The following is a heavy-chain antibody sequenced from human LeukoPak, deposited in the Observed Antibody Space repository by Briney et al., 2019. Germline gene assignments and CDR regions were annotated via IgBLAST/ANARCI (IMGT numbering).Heavy chain of an antibody. CDR1: GYPFSAHF. D-gene: IGHD3-10*01. CDR3: VRGTPTPGMDY. V-gene: IGHV7-4-1*02. CDR2: IDTTTGNP. J-gene: IGHJ4*02. Sequence: ASVKVSCKASGYPFSAHFLNWVRQAPGQGLEWMGNIDTTTGNPRYAQDFTGRFVFSLDTSISTAYLQITSLKADDTAAYYCVRGTPTPGMDYWGQGTQVTVSS.